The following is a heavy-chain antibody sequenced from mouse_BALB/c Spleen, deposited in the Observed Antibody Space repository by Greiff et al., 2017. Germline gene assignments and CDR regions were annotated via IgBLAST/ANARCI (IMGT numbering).Heavy chain of an antibody. CDR1: GFTFSSYA. CDR3: ARGSTMRTSMDY. V-gene: IGHV5-6-5*01. CDR2: ISSGGST. J-gene: IGHJ4*01. Sequence: EVKLMESGGGLVKPGGSLKLSCAASGFTFSSYAMSWVRQTPEKRLEWVASISSGGSTYYPDSVKGRFTISRDNARNILYLQMSSLRSEDTAMYYCARGSTMRTSMDYWGQGTSVTVSS. D-gene: IGHD2-4*01.